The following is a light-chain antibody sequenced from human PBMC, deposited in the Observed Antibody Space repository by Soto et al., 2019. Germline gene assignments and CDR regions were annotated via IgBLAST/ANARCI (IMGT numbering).Light chain of an antibody. CDR2: EVS. CDR3: CSYAGSSTWV. J-gene: IGLJ3*02. CDR1: SSDVGSYNL. V-gene: IGLV2-23*02. Sequence: QAVVTQPASVSGSPGQSITISCTGTSSDVGSYNLVSWYQQHPGKAPKLMIYEVSKRPSGVSNRFSGSKSGNTASLTISGLQAEDEADYYCCSYAGSSTWVFGGGIKLTVL.